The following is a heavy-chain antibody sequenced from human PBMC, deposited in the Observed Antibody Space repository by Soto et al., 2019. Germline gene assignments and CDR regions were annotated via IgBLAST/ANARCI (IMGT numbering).Heavy chain of an antibody. J-gene: IGHJ4*02. D-gene: IGHD3-3*01. Sequence: QVQLVESGGGVVQPGKSLRLSCATSGFTFNSYALHWVRQAPGKGLEWGALISNDGSKTFYADSVKGRFTISRDTAKNTLFLQMNSLTTEDTAVYFCAKAGEIFGLVIFAYLDFWGQGTLVAVSS. V-gene: IGHV3-30*18. CDR3: AKAGEIFGLVIFAYLDF. CDR1: GFTFNSYA. CDR2: ISNDGSKT.